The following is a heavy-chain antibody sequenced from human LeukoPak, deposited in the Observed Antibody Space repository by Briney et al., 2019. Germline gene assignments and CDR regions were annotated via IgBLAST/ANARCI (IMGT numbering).Heavy chain of an antibody. D-gene: IGHD6-19*01. J-gene: IGHJ4*02. Sequence: GGSLRLSCAASGFTFSSYEMNWVRQAPGKGLEWVSYISSSGSTIYYADSVKGRFTISRDNAKNSLYLQMNSLRAEDTAVYYCARGVGSGWYYYFDYWGQGTLVTVSS. CDR1: GFTFSSYE. CDR3: ARGVGSGWYYYFDY. CDR2: ISSSGSTI. V-gene: IGHV3-48*03.